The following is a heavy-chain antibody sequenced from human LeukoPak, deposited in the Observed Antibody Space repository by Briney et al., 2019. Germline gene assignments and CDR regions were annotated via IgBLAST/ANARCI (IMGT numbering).Heavy chain of an antibody. CDR1: GGSISSNTYY. Sequence: SETLSLTCTVSGGSISSNTYYWGWIRQPPGKGLEWIGSIFYSGSTNYNPSLKSRVTIAVDTSKNQFSLSLSSVTAADTAVYYCARQWSNFWSEYWGQGTLVTVSS. V-gene: IGHV4-39*01. D-gene: IGHD3-3*01. CDR2: IFYSGST. CDR3: ARQWSNFWSEY. J-gene: IGHJ4*02.